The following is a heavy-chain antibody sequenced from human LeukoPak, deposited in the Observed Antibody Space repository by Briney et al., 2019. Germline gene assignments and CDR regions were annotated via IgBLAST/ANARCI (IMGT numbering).Heavy chain of an antibody. D-gene: IGHD5-24*01. Sequence: PGGSLRLSCAASGFTFSSYAMSWVRQAPGKGLEWVSAISGSGGSTYYADSVKGRFTISRDNSKNTLYLQMNSLRAEDTAVYYCARGKRRDGYWAYFQHWGQGTLVTVSS. V-gene: IGHV3-23*01. J-gene: IGHJ1*01. CDR3: ARGKRRDGYWAYFQH. CDR2: ISGSGGST. CDR1: GFTFSSYA.